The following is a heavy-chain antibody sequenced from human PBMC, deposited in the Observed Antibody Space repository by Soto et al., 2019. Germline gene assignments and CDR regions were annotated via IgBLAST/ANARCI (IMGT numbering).Heavy chain of an antibody. V-gene: IGHV3-30-3*01. D-gene: IGHD2-15*01. J-gene: IGHJ4*01. Sequence: QVQLVESGGGVVQPGRSLRLSCAASGFTFSSYAMHWVRQAPGKGLELVAVISYDGSNKYYADSVKGRFTISRDNSKNTLYLQMISLRAEDTDVYYCASGRMMTVILCDRWGDVTLVTVSS. CDR1: GFTFSSYA. CDR3: ASGRMMTVILCDR. CDR2: ISYDGSNK.